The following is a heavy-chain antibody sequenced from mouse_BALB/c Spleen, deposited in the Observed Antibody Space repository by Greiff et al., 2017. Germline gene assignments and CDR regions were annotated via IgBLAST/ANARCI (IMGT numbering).Heavy chain of an antibody. V-gene: IGHV5-6-2*01. CDR2: INSNGGST. D-gene: IGHD4-1*01. CDR3: ARQNWGFDY. J-gene: IGHJ2*01. Sequence: EVQRVESGGGLVKLGGSLKLSCAASGFTFSSYYMSWVRQTPEKRLELVAAINSNGGSTYYPDTVKGRFTISRDNAKNTLYLQMSSLKSEDTALYYCARQNWGFDYWGQGTTLTVSS. CDR1: GFTFSSYY.